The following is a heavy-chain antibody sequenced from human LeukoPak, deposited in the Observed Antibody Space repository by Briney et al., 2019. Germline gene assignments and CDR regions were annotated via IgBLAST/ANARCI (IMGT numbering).Heavy chain of an antibody. V-gene: IGHV3-23*01. J-gene: IGHJ4*02. CDR3: ARAGHCTNGICYTADFDY. Sequence: GSLRLSCAASGFTISSNYMSWVRQAPGKGLEWVSAITDSGGNTYYAAPVKGRFTISRDNSKNTLYLQMNSLRAEDTAVYYCARAGHCTNGICYTADFDYWGQGTLVTVSS. CDR1: GFTISSNY. D-gene: IGHD2-8*01. CDR2: ITDSGGNT.